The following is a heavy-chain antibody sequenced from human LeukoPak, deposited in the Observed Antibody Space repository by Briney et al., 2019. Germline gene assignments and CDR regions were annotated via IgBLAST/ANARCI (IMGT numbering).Heavy chain of an antibody. V-gene: IGHV3-66*01. Sequence: GGSLRLSCAASGFTFSSYEMNWVRQAPGKGLEWVSAIYSGGSTYYADSVKGRFTISRDNSKNTLYLQMNSLRAEDTAVYYCARGGPAAGRFDYWGQGTLVTVSS. CDR1: GFTFSSYE. J-gene: IGHJ4*02. CDR3: ARGGPAAGRFDY. CDR2: IYSGGST. D-gene: IGHD6-13*01.